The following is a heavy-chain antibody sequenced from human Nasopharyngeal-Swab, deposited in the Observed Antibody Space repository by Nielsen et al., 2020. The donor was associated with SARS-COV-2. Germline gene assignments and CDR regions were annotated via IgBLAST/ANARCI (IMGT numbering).Heavy chain of an antibody. D-gene: IGHD5-18*01. CDR2: INTSGTTT. CDR1: GFTVSGYY. J-gene: IGHJ4*02. CDR3: ARGGEWIQLWLPNVDY. Sequence: GESLKISCVASGFTVSGYYMAWVRQAPGKGLEWVSYINTSGTTTDSADAVKGRFTIPRDNSKNTQYPQMNSLRAEDTAVYYCARGGEWIQLWLPNVDYWGQGTLVTVSS. V-gene: IGHV3-11*04.